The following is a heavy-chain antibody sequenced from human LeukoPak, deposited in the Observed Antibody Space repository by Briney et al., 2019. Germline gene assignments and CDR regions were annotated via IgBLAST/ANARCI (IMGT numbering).Heavy chain of an antibody. CDR1: GGSISSSNYY. V-gene: IGHV4-39*01. D-gene: IGHD3-22*01. Sequence: PSETLSLTCIVSGGSISSSNYYWGWIRQPPGKGLEWIGSIYDSGSTYYNPSLKSRVTISVDTSKNQFSLKLSSVTAADTAVYFCAANFTSTARKGLLQGWFDPWGQGTLVTVSS. CDR2: IYDSGST. J-gene: IGHJ5*02. CDR3: AANFTSTARKGLLQGWFDP.